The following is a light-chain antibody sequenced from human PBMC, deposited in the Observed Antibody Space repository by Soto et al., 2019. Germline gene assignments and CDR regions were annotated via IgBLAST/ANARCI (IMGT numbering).Light chain of an antibody. CDR1: QSVLYNSNNKNH. V-gene: IGKV4-1*01. J-gene: IGKJ3*01. CDR2: GAS. Sequence: DFVMTQAPDSLAVSLGERATINCKSSQSVLYNSNNKNHLGWFQQKPGHPPKLLIYGASFRPSGVPDRFSGSGSGTDFTLTISSLQPEDFATYYCQQSYTTPPTFGPGTKVEIK. CDR3: QQSYTTPPT.